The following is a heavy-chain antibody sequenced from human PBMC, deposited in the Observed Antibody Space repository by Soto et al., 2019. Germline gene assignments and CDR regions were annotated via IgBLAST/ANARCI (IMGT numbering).Heavy chain of an antibody. Sequence: ASVKVSCKASGYTFINYGVSWVRQAPGQGLEWMGWISGNTGKANYAQNLQGRVIMTTDTSTNTAYMELRSLRSDDTAVYYCARDWNCSNTRCQNCFDPWGQGTLVTVSS. D-gene: IGHD2-2*01. V-gene: IGHV1-18*01. CDR3: ARDWNCSNTRCQNCFDP. J-gene: IGHJ5*02. CDR2: ISGNTGKA. CDR1: GYTFINYG.